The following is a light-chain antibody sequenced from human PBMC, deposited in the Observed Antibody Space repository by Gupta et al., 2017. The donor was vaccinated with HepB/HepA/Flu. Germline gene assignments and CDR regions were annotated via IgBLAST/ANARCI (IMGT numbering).Light chain of an antibody. CDR3: QHYDYSIPLS. J-gene: IGKJ4*01. Sequence: EIVLTQSPGTLSLSPGERATLSCRASQSFTSGYLAWYQQKPGQAPRLLIYGASSRATDIPDRFSGSGSGTDFTLTISRLEPEDFAVYYCQHYDYSIPLSFGGGTKVGMK. V-gene: IGKV3-20*01. CDR2: GAS. CDR1: QSFTSGY.